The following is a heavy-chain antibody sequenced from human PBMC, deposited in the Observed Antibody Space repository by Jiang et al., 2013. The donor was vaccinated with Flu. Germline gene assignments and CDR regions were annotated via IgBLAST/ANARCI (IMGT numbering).Heavy chain of an antibody. D-gene: IGHD6-19*01. V-gene: IGHV3-74*01. CDR3: ATDGPSYNSGHYDACDF. J-gene: IGHJ3*01. CDR1: GFTFSEYF. Sequence: VQLVESGGGLVQPGGSLRLSCAASGFTFSEYFMYWVRQAPGKGLEWVSRLGGDGSWSAYAASVKGRFTISRDNTKNTLYLQMNSLRAEDTAVYYCATDGPSYNSGHYDACDFWGQGALVTVSS. CDR2: LGGDGSWS.